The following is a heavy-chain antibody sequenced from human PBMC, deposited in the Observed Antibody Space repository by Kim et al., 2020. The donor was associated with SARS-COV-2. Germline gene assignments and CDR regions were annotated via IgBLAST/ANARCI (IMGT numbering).Heavy chain of an antibody. CDR1: GFTFSSYA. D-gene: IGHD4-17*01. Sequence: GGSLRLSCAASGFTFSSYAMSWVRQAPGKGLEWVSAISGSGGSTYYADSVKGRFTISRDNFKNTLYLQMNSLRAEDTAVYYCARASDYGDYPPPYYYYGMDVWGQGTTVTVSS. CDR3: ARASDYGDYPPPYYYYGMDV. CDR2: ISGSGGST. V-gene: IGHV3-23*01. J-gene: IGHJ6*02.